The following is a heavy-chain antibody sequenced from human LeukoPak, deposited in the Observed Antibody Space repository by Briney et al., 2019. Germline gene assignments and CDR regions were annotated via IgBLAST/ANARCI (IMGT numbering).Heavy chain of an antibody. D-gene: IGHD2/OR15-2a*01. CDR2: INPSGGST. CDR1: GYTFTSYY. V-gene: IGHV1-46*01. Sequence: ASVKVSCKASGYTFTSYYMHWVRQAPGQGLEWKGIINPSGGSTSYTQKFQGRVTMTRDTSTTTVYMELSSLRSQDTAVYYCARHKEVGDYYYFDYWGQGTLVTVSS. CDR3: ARHKEVGDYYYFDY. J-gene: IGHJ4*02.